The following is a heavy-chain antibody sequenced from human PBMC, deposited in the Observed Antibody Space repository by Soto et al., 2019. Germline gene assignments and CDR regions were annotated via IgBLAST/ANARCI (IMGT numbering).Heavy chain of an antibody. CDR2: ISHSGDT. V-gene: IGHV4-38-2*01. CDR1: GYVITNGYH. CDR3: TRIYCTTTSCFINGMDV. D-gene: IGHD2-2*01. Sequence: SETLSLTCAVSGYVITNGYHWGWIRQPPGKELEWIGTISHSGDTYYNPSLKSRVTISIDTAKNHSSLILSSVTAADTATYYCTRIYCTTTSCFINGMDVWGQGTTVTVS. J-gene: IGHJ6*02.